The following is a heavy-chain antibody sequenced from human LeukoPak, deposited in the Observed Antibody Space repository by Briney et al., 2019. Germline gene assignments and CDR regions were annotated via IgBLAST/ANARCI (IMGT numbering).Heavy chain of an antibody. D-gene: IGHD1-26*01. J-gene: IGHJ4*02. CDR1: GFIFSSYT. Sequence: GGSLRLSCAASGFIFSSYTVSWVRQAPGKGLEWVSSVGIGGDKYYADSVKGRFTISRDNSKNTLFLQMNNLRDEDTATYYCAKDLQSDGKWDVDYWGRGSLVTV. CDR2: VGIGGDK. V-gene: IGHV3-23*01. CDR3: AKDLQSDGKWDVDY.